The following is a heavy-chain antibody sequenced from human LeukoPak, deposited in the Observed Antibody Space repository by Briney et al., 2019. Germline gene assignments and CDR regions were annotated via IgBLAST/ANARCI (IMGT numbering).Heavy chain of an antibody. D-gene: IGHD3-22*01. Sequence: GGSLRLSCAASGFTLSSYWMSWVRQAPGKGLEWVANIKKDGSEKNYVDSAKGRFTISRDNAKNSLYLQMNSLRAEDTAVYYCARDVVVVPLYWGRGTLVTVSS. CDR1: GFTLSSYW. J-gene: IGHJ4*02. CDR3: ARDVVVVPLY. CDR2: IKKDGSEK. V-gene: IGHV3-7*04.